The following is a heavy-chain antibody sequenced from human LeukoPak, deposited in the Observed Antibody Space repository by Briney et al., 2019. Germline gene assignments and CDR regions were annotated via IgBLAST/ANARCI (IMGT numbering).Heavy chain of an antibody. J-gene: IGHJ5*02. CDR3: AKDRYGDYRFDP. V-gene: IGHV3-9*01. D-gene: IGHD4-17*01. CDR2: ISWNSGSI. Sequence: GGSLRLSCAASGFTFDDYAMHWVRQAPGKGLEWVSGISWNSGSIGYADSVKGRFTISRDNAKNSLYLQMNSLRAEDTALYYRAKDRYGDYRFDPWGQGTLVTVSS. CDR1: GFTFDDYA.